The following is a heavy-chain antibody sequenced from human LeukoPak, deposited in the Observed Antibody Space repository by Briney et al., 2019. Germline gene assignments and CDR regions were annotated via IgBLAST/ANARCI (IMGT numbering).Heavy chain of an antibody. J-gene: IGHJ4*02. CDR2: ISINGGST. CDR1: GFTFSSYA. D-gene: IGHD1-26*01. CDR3: VKDVGGSYAFDY. Sequence: GGSLRLSCAASGFTFSSYAMSWVRQPPGKGLYYVSAISINGGSTYYADSVRGRFTISRDNSKNTLHLQMSTLRAEDTALYYCVKDVGGSYAFDYWGQGILVTVAS. V-gene: IGHV3-64D*06.